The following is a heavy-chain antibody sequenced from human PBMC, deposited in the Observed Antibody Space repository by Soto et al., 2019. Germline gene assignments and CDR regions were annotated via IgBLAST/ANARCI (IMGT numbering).Heavy chain of an antibody. D-gene: IGHD3-3*01. Sequence: GESLKISCXGSGYSFTSYWISWVRQMPGKGLEWMGRIDPSDSYTNYSPSFQGHVTISADKSISTAYLQWSSLKASDTAMYYCARHGPRSYYDFWSGYYTNNYYYYYGMDVWGQGTTVTVSS. CDR1: GYSFTSYW. CDR2: IDPSDSYT. J-gene: IGHJ6*02. V-gene: IGHV5-10-1*01. CDR3: ARHGPRSYYDFWSGYYTNNYYYYYGMDV.